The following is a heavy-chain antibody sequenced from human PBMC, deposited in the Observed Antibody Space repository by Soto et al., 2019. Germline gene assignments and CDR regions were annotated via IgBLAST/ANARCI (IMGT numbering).Heavy chain of an antibody. J-gene: IGHJ6*02. CDR1: GGTFSSYA. D-gene: IGHD3-3*01. CDR2: IIPIFGTA. V-gene: IGHV1-69*12. Sequence: QVQLVQSGAEVKKPGSSVKVSCKASGGTFSSYAISWVRQAPGQGLEWMGGIIPIFGTANYAQKFQGRVTITADEAPSTAYMELSSLRAEDTAVYYCARDIRRFLHGKQYYYYYYGMDVWGQGTTVTVSS. CDR3: ARDIRRFLHGKQYYYYYYGMDV.